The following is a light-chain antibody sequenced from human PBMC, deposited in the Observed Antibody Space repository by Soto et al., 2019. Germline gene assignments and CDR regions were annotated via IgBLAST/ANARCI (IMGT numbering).Light chain of an antibody. Sequence: EVVMTQSPATLSVSPGERVTLSCRASQSISAHLAWYQQKPGQAPRLLIHGASTRASGIPARFRGSGFGPEFIFTISSLQSEDFEVYYCQQYNTWLWTFGQGTKVEIQ. CDR3: QQYNTWLWT. V-gene: IGKV3-15*01. J-gene: IGKJ1*01. CDR1: QSISAH. CDR2: GAS.